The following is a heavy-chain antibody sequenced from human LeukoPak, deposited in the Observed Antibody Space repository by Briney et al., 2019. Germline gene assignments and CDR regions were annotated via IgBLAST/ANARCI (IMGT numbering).Heavy chain of an antibody. V-gene: IGHV4-39*07. CDR3: ARDFAAPKLWFGELLLPHWFDP. D-gene: IGHD3-10*01. J-gene: IGHJ5*02. CDR2: IYYSGST. CDR1: GGSISSSSYY. Sequence: PSETLSLTCTVSGGSISSSSYYWGWIRQPPGKGLEWIGRIYYSGSTYYNPSLKSRVTISVDTSKNQFSLKLSSVTAADTAVYYCARDFAAPKLWFGELLLPHWFDPWGQGTLVTVSS.